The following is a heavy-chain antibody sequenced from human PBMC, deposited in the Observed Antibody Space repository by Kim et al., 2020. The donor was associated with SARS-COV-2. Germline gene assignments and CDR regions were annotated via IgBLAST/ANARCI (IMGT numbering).Heavy chain of an antibody. J-gene: IGHJ4*02. CDR2: TT. D-gene: IGHD1-1*01. CDR3: ARVQYTYFDY. Sequence: TTNSNPALTSRVTMSVDTSKNQFSRKLSSVTAADTAVYYCARVQYTYFDYWGQGTLVTVSS. V-gene: IGHV4-4*07.